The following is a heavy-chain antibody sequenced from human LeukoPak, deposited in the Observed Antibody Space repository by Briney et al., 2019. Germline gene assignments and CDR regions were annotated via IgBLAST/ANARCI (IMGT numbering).Heavy chain of an antibody. Sequence: GGSLRLSCAASGFTFSDYYMSWIRQAPGKGLEWVSYISSSGSTIYYADSVKGRFTISRDNSKNTLYLQMNSLRAEDTAVYYCAREGYCSSTSCYLVNYWGQGTLATVSS. J-gene: IGHJ4*02. V-gene: IGHV3-11*01. D-gene: IGHD2-2*01. CDR3: AREGYCSSTSCYLVNY. CDR1: GFTFSDYY. CDR2: ISSSGSTI.